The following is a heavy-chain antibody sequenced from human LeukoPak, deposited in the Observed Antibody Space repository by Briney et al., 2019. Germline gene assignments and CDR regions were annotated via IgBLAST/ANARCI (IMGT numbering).Heavy chain of an antibody. D-gene: IGHD3-16*01. J-gene: IGHJ4*02. Sequence: GGSLRLSCAASGFTFNKYPMNWVHQAPGKGLEWISNIRDDCDATTYADSVKGRFTISRDNAKNSLYLQINSLRAEDTAVYYCVRDLNWAFDYWGQGTLVTVSS. CDR3: VRDLNWAFDY. CDR2: IRDDCDAT. CDR1: GFTFNKYP. V-gene: IGHV3-48*01.